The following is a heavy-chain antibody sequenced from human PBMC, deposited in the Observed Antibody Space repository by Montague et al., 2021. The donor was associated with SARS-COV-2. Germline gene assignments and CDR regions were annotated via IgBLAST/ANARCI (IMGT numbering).Heavy chain of an antibody. D-gene: IGHD4-17*01. Sequence: CAISGDSVSSDPHAWHWGSQPPSRGLECLGRTFYTSQWHTDSAAPARSRISFSGDISKNQFSLHLNSVTPEDTAINYCARDGDYGGTWYSFLQNWGQGTLVIV. CDR1: GDSVSSDPHA. J-gene: IGHJ1*01. V-gene: IGHV6-1*01. CDR2: TFYTSQWHT. CDR3: ARDGDYGGTWYSFLQN.